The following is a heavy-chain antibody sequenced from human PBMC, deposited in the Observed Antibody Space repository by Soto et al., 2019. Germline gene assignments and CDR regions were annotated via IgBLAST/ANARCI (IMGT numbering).Heavy chain of an antibody. CDR3: AHKRFPRGLDY. Sequence: QITLKESGPTLVKPTQTLTLTCTSSGFSLSTSGVGVGWIRQPPGKALEWLALIYWDDDKRYSPSLKSTLTTTKDTSKNQVVLTMANMDPVDTATYYGAHKRFPRGLDYWGQGTLVTVSP. J-gene: IGHJ4*02. CDR1: GFSLSTSGVG. D-gene: IGHD3-10*01. V-gene: IGHV2-5*02. CDR2: IYWDDDK.